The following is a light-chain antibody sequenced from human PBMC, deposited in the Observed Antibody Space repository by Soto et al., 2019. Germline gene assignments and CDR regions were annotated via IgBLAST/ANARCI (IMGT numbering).Light chain of an antibody. CDR1: SXNVGSNY. Sequence: VLTQPPSASWTPGHSVNISCSGSSXNVGSNYVYSYHHFPLKTPKVVIYKNNQRPSGIPYRFSASKSATSASLAIGGLRSEDEADYYCAAFDYRMILWVLGGGTKVTVL. CDR2: KNN. V-gene: IGLV1-47*01. J-gene: IGLJ3*02. CDR3: AAFDYRMILWV.